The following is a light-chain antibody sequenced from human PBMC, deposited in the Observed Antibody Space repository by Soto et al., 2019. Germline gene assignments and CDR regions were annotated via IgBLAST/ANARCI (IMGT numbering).Light chain of an antibody. J-gene: IGKJ4*01. CDR1: QGIGSY. Sequence: CPASQGIGSYLAWYQQKPGKAPNLLIYAASTLQSGVPSRFCCSGSGTDITLMFSRLIPEDLATYSWHQLTKYPRTCGGGTKVDIK. V-gene: IGKV1-9*01. CDR2: AAS. CDR3: HQLTKYPRT.